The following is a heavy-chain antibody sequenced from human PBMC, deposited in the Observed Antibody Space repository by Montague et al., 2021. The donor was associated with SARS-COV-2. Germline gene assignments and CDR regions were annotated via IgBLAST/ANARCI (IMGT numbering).Heavy chain of an antibody. D-gene: IGHD3-22*01. CDR3: ASPTYYYDSSGSDAFDI. CDR1: GGSISSSSYY. Sequence: SETLSLTCTVSGGSISSSSYYWGGIRQLPGKGPEGIGRIYYSGSTYYNPSLKSRVTISVDTSKNQFSLKLSSVAAADTAVYYCASPTYYYDSSGSDAFDIWGQGTMVTVSS. V-gene: IGHV4-39*01. J-gene: IGHJ3*02. CDR2: IYYSGST.